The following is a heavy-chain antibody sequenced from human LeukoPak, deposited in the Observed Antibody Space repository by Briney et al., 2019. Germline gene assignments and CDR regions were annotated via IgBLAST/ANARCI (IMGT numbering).Heavy chain of an antibody. J-gene: IGHJ4*02. V-gene: IGHV4-59*12. Sequence: PSETLSLTCTVSGGSISRYYWSWIRQPPGKGLEWIGYISYTGSTTYNSSLKSRVTISVDTSKNQFSLKLSSVTAADTAVYYCARLAVAGIDYWGQGTLVTVSS. CDR1: GGSISRYY. CDR2: ISYTGST. D-gene: IGHD6-19*01. CDR3: ARLAVAGIDY.